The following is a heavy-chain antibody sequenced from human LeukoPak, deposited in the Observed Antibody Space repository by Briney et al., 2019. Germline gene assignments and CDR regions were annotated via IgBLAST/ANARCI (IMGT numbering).Heavy chain of an antibody. Sequence: GGSLRLSCAASGFTFSSYAVSWVRQAPGKGLEWVSAISGSGGSTYYADSVKGRFTISRDNSKNTLYLQMNSLRAEDTAVYYCARDRDGYNWMGYYFDYWGQGTLVTVSS. V-gene: IGHV3-23*01. CDR3: ARDRDGYNWMGYYFDY. CDR2: ISGSGGST. J-gene: IGHJ4*02. D-gene: IGHD5-24*01. CDR1: GFTFSSYA.